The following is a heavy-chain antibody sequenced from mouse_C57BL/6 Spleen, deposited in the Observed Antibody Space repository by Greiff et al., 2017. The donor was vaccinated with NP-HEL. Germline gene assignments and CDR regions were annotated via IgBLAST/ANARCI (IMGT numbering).Heavy chain of an antibody. CDR3: ARPIPSITTVVEGAMDY. Sequence: VQLQQPGAELVKPGASVKLSCKASGYTFTSYWMHWVKQRPGQGLEWIGMIHPNSGSTNYNEKFKSKATLTVDKSSSTAYMQLSSLTSEDSAVYYCARPIPSITTVVEGAMDYWGQGTSVTVSS. CDR2: IHPNSGST. V-gene: IGHV1-64*01. D-gene: IGHD1-1*01. J-gene: IGHJ4*01. CDR1: GYTFTSYW.